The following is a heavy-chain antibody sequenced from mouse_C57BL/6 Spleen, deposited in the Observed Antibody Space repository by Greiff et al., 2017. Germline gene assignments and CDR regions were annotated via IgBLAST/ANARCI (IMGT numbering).Heavy chain of an antibody. Sequence: EVQLVESGGGLVKPGGSLKLSCAASGFTFSSYAMSWVRQTPEKRLEWVATISDGGSYTYYPDNVKGRFTISRDNAKNNLYLQMSHLKSEDTAMYYCARGITPSFDYWGQGTTLTVSS. V-gene: IGHV5-4*01. CDR2: ISDGGSYT. CDR3: ARGITPSFDY. CDR1: GFTFSSYA. J-gene: IGHJ2*01. D-gene: IGHD1-1*01.